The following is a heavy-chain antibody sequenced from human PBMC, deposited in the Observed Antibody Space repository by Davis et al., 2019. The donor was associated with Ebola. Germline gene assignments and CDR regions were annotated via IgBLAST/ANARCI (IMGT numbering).Heavy chain of an antibody. J-gene: IGHJ4*02. V-gene: IGHV1-69*06. D-gene: IGHD6-13*01. Sequence: AASVKVSCKASGGTFSSYAISWVRQAPGQGLEWMGGIIPIFGTANYAQKFQGRVMITADKSTSTAYMELSSLRSEDTAVYYCARDGTSAAGAPFGYWGQGTLVTVSS. CDR2: IIPIFGTA. CDR1: GGTFSSYA. CDR3: ARDGTSAAGAPFGY.